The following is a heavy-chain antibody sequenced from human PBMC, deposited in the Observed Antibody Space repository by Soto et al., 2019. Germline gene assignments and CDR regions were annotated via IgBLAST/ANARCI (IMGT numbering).Heavy chain of an antibody. Sequence: EVQLVESGGGLVQPGGSLRLSCVASGFAFTSYRMHWVRQAPGKGLVWVSRIKTDGSRTTYADSVKGRFTSSRDNAKNTLYLQMNSLRAEDTAVYYCAREPRASNGDYINSYYYYMDVWGTGTTVTVSS. V-gene: IGHV3-74*03. D-gene: IGHD4-17*01. J-gene: IGHJ6*03. CDR3: AREPRASNGDYINSYYYYMDV. CDR1: GFAFTSYR. CDR2: IKTDGSRT.